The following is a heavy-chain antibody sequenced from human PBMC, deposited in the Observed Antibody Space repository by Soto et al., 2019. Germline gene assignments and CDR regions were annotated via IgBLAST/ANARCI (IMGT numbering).Heavy chain of an antibody. J-gene: IGHJ6*03. D-gene: IGHD5-18*01. CDR2: IYYSGST. CDR1: GGSISSYY. CDR3: ARTDTAMNFLRYYYYMDV. Sequence: TLSLTCTVSGGSISSYYWSWIRQPPGKGLEWIGYIYYSGSTNYNPSLKSRVTISVDTSKNQFSLKLSSVTAADTAVYYCARTDTAMNFLRYYYYMDVWGKGTTVTVSS. V-gene: IGHV4-59*01.